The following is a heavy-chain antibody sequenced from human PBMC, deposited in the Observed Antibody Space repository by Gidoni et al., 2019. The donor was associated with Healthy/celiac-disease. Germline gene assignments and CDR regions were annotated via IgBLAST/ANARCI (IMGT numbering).Heavy chain of an antibody. CDR1: GFPFSSYW. V-gene: IGHV3-7*01. Sequence: EVQLVESGGGLVQPGGSLRLSCAASGFPFSSYWMSWVRQAPGKGLEWVANIKQDGSEKYYVDSVKGRFTISRDNAKNSLYLQMNSLRAEDTAVYYCARDGDYGDYSDWFDPWGQGTLVTVSS. CDR2: IKQDGSEK. CDR3: ARDGDYGDYSDWFDP. D-gene: IGHD4-17*01. J-gene: IGHJ5*02.